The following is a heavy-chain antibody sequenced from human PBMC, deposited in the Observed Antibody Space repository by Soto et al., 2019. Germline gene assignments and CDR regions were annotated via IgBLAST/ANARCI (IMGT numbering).Heavy chain of an antibody. CDR3: ERGYDYVWGSYSCDY. Sequence: PSETLSLTCAVYGGSFSGYYWSWIRQPPGKGLEWIGEINHSGSTNYNPSLKSRVTISVDTSKNQFSLKLSSVTAADTAVYYCERGYDYVWGSYSCDYWGQGTLVTVYS. CDR2: INHSGST. J-gene: IGHJ4*02. V-gene: IGHV4-34*01. CDR1: GGSFSGYY. D-gene: IGHD3-16*02.